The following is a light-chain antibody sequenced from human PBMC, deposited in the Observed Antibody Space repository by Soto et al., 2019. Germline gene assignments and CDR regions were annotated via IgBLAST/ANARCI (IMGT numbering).Light chain of an antibody. CDR2: EAI. J-gene: IGLJ2*01. Sequence: QSALTQPASVSGSPGQSITISCTGTSSDVGTYDLVSWYQHHPGKAPKLMIYEAIRRPSGVSDRFSGSKSGNTAALTISGLQAEDEAEYFCCSYWGSGTFVLFGGGTKLTVL. CDR3: CSYWGSGTFVL. CDR1: SSDVGTYDL. V-gene: IGLV2-23*01.